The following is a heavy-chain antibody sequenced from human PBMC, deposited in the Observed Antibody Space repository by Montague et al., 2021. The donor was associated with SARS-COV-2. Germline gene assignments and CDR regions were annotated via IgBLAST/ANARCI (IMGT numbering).Heavy chain of an antibody. V-gene: IGHV4-61*03. CDR1: GASISTGSDY. D-gene: IGHD4-23*01. J-gene: IGHJ5*02. CDR3: ARDRGDIYGGNSAWFDP. Sequence: SETLSLTCTVSGASISTGSDYWTWIRQRPGRGLEWRGNFYYSGGXTYXPSLKSRVTISADTSKNLFSLTLKSVTASDTAVYYCARDRGDIYGGNSAWFDPWGQGTLVTASS. CDR2: FYYSGGX.